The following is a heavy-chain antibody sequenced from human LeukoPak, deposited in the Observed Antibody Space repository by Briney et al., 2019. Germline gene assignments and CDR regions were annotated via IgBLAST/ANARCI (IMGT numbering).Heavy chain of an antibody. CDR3: AREQRGMRYFSY. CDR1: GGSISSYY. Sequence: SETLSLTCTVSGGSISSYYWSWIRQSPGKGLEWIGYIYYSGSTNYNPSLKSRVTISVDTSKNQFSLKLSSVTAADTAEYYCAREQRGMRYFSYWGQGTLVTVSS. CDR2: IYYSGST. J-gene: IGHJ4*02. V-gene: IGHV4-59*01. D-gene: IGHD3-9*01.